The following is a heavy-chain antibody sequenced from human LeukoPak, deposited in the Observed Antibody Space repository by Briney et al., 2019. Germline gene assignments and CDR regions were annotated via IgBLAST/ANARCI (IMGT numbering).Heavy chain of an antibody. CDR1: GYTFTGYY. Sequence: GASVKVSCKASGYTFTGYYMHWVRQAPGQGLEWMGWINPNSGGTNYAQKFQGRVTMTRDTSISTAYMELSRLRSDDTAVYYCAREWSYYDSSGYFDYWGQGTLVTVSS. V-gene: IGHV1-2*02. CDR2: INPNSGGT. CDR3: AREWSYYDSSGYFDY. J-gene: IGHJ4*02. D-gene: IGHD3-22*01.